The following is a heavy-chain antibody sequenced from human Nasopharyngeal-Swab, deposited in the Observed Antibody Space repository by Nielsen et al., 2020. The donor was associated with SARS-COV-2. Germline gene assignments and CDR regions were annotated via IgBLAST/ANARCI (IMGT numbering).Heavy chain of an antibody. CDR2: ITSSGANT. CDR3: AKDQSGSYDY. V-gene: IGHV3-23*01. CDR1: GFSFNTYA. J-gene: IGHJ4*02. D-gene: IGHD1-26*01. Sequence: GGSLRLSCAASGFSFNTYAMSWVRQAPGKGLEWVSAITSSGANTYYADSVKGRFTISRDNSKNTLYLQMNSLRADDTAVYYCAKDQSGSYDYWGQGTLVTVSS.